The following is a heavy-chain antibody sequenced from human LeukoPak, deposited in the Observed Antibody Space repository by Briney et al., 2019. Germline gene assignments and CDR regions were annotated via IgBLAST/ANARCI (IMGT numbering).Heavy chain of an antibody. D-gene: IGHD3-10*01. CDR2: ISGSGGST. Sequence: PGGSLRLSCAASGFTFSSYAMSWVRQAPGKGLEWVSAISGSGGSTYYADSVKGRFTISRDDSKNTLYLQMNSLKTEDTAVYYCTTHPPRVWFGELLPYWGQGTLVTVSS. V-gene: IGHV3-23*01. CDR3: TTHPPRVWFGELLPY. J-gene: IGHJ4*02. CDR1: GFTFSSYA.